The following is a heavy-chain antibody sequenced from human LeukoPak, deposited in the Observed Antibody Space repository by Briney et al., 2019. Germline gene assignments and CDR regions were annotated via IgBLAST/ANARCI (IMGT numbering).Heavy chain of an antibody. Sequence: ASVKVSCKASGGTFSSYAISWVRQAPGQGLEWMGGIIPVFGTANYAQKFQGRVTITADESTGTAYMELSSLRSEDTAVYYCARTYDSSGSVPPDYFDYWGQGTLVTVSS. J-gene: IGHJ4*02. CDR3: ARTYDSSGSVPPDYFDY. CDR2: IIPVFGTA. CDR1: GGTFSSYA. V-gene: IGHV1-69*01. D-gene: IGHD3-22*01.